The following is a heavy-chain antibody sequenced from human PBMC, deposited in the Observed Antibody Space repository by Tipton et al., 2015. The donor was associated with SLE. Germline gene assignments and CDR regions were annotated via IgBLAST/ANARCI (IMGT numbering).Heavy chain of an antibody. D-gene: IGHD2-21*01. CDR1: GGSISSGNYF. J-gene: IGHJ2*01. CDR3: ARQGSDWVWYFDL. Sequence: TLSLTCTVSGGSISSGNYFWTWIRQPAGKGLEWIGRIYTSGSTNYDPSLKSRVTMSLDTSENQFSLKLTSVTAADTAVYYCARQGSDWVWYFDLWGRGTLVTVPS. CDR2: IYTSGST. V-gene: IGHV4-61*02.